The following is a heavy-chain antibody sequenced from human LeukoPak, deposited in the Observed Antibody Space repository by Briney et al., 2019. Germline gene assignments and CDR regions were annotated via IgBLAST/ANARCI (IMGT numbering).Heavy chain of an antibody. CDR1: GFTFSTYW. J-gene: IGHJ4*02. D-gene: IGHD1-14*01. CDR3: ARDRNTVFDY. Sequence: GGSLRLSCAASGFTFSTYWMSWVRQAPGKGLEWVSSISSSSSYIYYADSVKGRFTISRDNAKNSLYLQMNSLRAKDTAVYYCARDRNTVFDYWGQGTLVTVSS. CDR2: ISSSSSYI. V-gene: IGHV3-21*01.